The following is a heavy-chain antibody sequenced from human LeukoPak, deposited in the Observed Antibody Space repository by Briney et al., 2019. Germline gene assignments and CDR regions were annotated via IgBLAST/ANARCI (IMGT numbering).Heavy chain of an antibody. J-gene: IGHJ2*01. CDR2: INSEGTST. CDR1: GFTFSSYW. CDR3: AKGGRDIVATIGYFDL. Sequence: GGSLRLSRAASGFTFSSYWMHWVRQAPGKGLVWVSRINSEGTSTSYADSVKGRFTISRDNSKNTLDLQMNSLRAEDTAVYYCAKGGRDIVATIGYFDLWGRGTLVTVSS. V-gene: IGHV3-74*01. D-gene: IGHD5-12*01.